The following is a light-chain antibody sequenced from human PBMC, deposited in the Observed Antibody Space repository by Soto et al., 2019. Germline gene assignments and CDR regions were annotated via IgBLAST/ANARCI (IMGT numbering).Light chain of an antibody. J-gene: IGLJ3*02. Sequence: QTVVTQEPSFSVSPGGTVTLTCGLSSGSVSTSYYPSWYQQTPGQALRTLIYSTNTRSSGVPDRFSGSILGNKAALTITGAQADDESDYYCVLYMGSGISVFGGGTKLTVL. CDR1: SGSVSTSYY. V-gene: IGLV8-61*01. CDR2: STN. CDR3: VLYMGSGISV.